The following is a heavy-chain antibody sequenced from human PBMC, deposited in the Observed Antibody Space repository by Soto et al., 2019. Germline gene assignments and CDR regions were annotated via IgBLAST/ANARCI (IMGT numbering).Heavy chain of an antibody. CDR3: AREYGVVVVAAPSFWYFDY. Sequence: PGGSLRLSCAASGFTFSDYYMSWIRQAPGKGLDWVSNISRSGSTIYYADSVKGRFTISRDNAKNSLYLQMNSLRAEDTAVYYCAREYGVVVVAAPSFWYFDYWGQGTLVTVSS. J-gene: IGHJ4*02. V-gene: IGHV3-11*04. CDR2: ISRSGSTI. CDR1: GFTFSDYY. D-gene: IGHD2-15*01.